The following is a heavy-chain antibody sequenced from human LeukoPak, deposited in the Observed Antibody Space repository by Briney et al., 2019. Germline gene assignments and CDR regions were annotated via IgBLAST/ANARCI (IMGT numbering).Heavy chain of an antibody. V-gene: IGHV1-2*02. CDR1: GYTFTGYY. CDR2: INPDGRGT. J-gene: IGHJ4*02. Sequence: ASVKVSCKASGYTFTGYYIHWVRQAPGQGLEWMGWINPDGRGTNYAQKFQGRVTMTRDTSISTAHMELNRLRSDDTAVFYGARSLAAPLYYFDYWGQGTLVTVSS. CDR3: ARSLAAPLYYFDY. D-gene: IGHD6-13*01.